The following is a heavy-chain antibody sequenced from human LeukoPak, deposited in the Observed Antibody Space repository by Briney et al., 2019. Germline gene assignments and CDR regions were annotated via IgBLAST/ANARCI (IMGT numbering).Heavy chain of an antibody. CDR2: IYYSGST. V-gene: IGHV4-59*01. J-gene: IGHJ3*02. CDR1: GGSISSYY. Sequence: PPETLSLTCTVSGGSISSYYWSWIRQPPGKGLEWIGYIYYSGSTNYNPSLKSRVTISVDTSKNQFSLKLSSVTAADTAVYYCAREDSYDAFDIWGQGTMVTVSS. CDR3: AREDSYDAFDI.